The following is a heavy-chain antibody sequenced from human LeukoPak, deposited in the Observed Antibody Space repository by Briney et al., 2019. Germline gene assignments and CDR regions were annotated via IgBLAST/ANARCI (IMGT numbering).Heavy chain of an antibody. CDR2: ISSSSSI. D-gene: IGHD5-18*01. CDR1: GFTFSSYS. Sequence: PGGSLRLSCAASGFTFSSYSMNWVRQAPGKGLEWVSYISSSSSIYYADSVKGRFTISRDNAKNSLYLQMNSLRAEDTAVYYCARGRVTAHFDYWGQGTLVTVSS. V-gene: IGHV3-48*01. J-gene: IGHJ4*02. CDR3: ARGRVTAHFDY.